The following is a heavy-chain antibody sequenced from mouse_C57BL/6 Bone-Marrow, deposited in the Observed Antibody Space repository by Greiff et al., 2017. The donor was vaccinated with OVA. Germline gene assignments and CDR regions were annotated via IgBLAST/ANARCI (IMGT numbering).Heavy chain of an antibody. J-gene: IGHJ2*01. V-gene: IGHV1-69*01. CDR3: ARELNYFDY. D-gene: IGHD1-3*01. CDR1: GYTFTSYW. CDR2: IDPSDSYT. Sequence: VQLQQPGAELVMPGASVKLSCKASGYTFTSYWMHWVKQRPGQGLEWIGEIDPSDSYTNYNQKFKGKSTLTVDKYSSTAYMQLSSLTSEDSAVYYCARELNYFDYWGQGTTLTVSS.